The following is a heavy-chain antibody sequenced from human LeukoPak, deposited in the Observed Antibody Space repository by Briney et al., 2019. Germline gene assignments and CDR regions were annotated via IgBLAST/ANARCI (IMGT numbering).Heavy chain of an antibody. V-gene: IGHV4-59*01. CDR1: GGSISSYY. CDR3: ARGDCSGGSCYSYYYYGMDV. D-gene: IGHD2-15*01. CDR2: IYYSGST. J-gene: IGHJ6*02. Sequence: KPSETLSLTCTVSGGSISSYYWSWIRQPPGKGLEWIGYIYYSGSTNYNPSLKSRVTISVDTSKNQFSLKLSSVTAADTAVYYCARGDCSGGSCYSYYYYGMDVWGQGTTVTVSS.